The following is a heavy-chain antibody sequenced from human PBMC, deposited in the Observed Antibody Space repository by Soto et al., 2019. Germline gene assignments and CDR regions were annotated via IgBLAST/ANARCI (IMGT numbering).Heavy chain of an antibody. CDR2: LSDYNGNT. V-gene: IGHV1-18*04. CDR3: ARSVGGDSRGYYSTASWFDP. J-gene: IGHJ5*02. CDR1: GYTFTRYG. D-gene: IGHD3-22*01. Sequence: QVQLVQSGAEVQKHGASVKVSCKASGYTFTRYGISWVRQAPGQGLEWMGWLSDYNGNTKYAQKLQGRVTMTTDTSTSTDYMGRRSLRSYDTAVYYCARSVGGDSRGYYSTASWFDPWGQGNLVTFSS.